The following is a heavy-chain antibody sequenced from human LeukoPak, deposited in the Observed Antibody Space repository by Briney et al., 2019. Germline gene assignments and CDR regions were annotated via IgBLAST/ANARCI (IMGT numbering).Heavy chain of an antibody. V-gene: IGHV1-3*01. CDR1: GYTFTSYA. Sequence: GASVKVSCKASGYTFTSYAMHWVRQAPGQRLEWMGWINAGNGNTKYSQKFQGRVTITRDTSASTAYMELSSLRSEDTAVYYCARDSMVNPFYYFDYWGQGTLVTVSS. D-gene: IGHD5-18*01. J-gene: IGHJ4*02. CDR2: INAGNGNT. CDR3: ARDSMVNPFYYFDY.